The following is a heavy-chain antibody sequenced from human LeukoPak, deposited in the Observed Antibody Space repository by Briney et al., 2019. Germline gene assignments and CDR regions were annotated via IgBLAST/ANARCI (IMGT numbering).Heavy chain of an antibody. CDR1: GVSISNSNW. J-gene: IGHJ4*02. CDR2: IYHSGST. D-gene: IGHD3-22*01. Sequence: SETLSLTCAVSGVSISNSNWWSWVRQPPGKGLEWIGEIYHSGSTNYNSSLKSRVTISVDKSNNQFSLKLSSVTAADTAVYYCARWDSGSYYFDHWGQGTLVTVSS. CDR3: ARWDSGSYYFDH. V-gene: IGHV4-4*02.